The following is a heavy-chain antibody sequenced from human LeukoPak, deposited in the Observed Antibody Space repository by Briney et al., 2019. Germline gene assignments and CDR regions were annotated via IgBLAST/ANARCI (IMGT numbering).Heavy chain of an antibody. J-gene: IGHJ4*02. CDR2: IYYSGST. D-gene: IGHD3-10*01. CDR3: ARHGGGGFGSGSYYEYFDY. Sequence: SETLSLTCTVSGGSISSTTYYWGWIPQPPGQGLEWIGSIYYSGSTYYNPSLKSQVTISVDTSKNQFSLKLSSVTAADTAFYYCARHGGGGFGSGSYYEYFDYWGQGTLVTVSS. V-gene: IGHV4-39*01. CDR1: GGSISSTTYY.